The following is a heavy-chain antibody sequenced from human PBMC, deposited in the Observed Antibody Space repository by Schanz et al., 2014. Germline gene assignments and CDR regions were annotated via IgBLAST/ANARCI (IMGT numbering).Heavy chain of an antibody. D-gene: IGHD5-18*01. CDR1: GFTFSRFG. J-gene: IGHJ4*02. V-gene: IGHV3-33*01. CDR2: VWSDGNTK. CDR3: ARGTDTAMEHRPFDY. Sequence: QVQLVESGGGVVRPGRSLRLSCATSGFTFSRFGMHWVRQAPGKGLEWVALVWSDGNTKYYVDSVKGRFTISRDNSMNTLHLQMDGLRVEDTAVYYCARGTDTAMEHRPFDYWGQGTLVTVSS.